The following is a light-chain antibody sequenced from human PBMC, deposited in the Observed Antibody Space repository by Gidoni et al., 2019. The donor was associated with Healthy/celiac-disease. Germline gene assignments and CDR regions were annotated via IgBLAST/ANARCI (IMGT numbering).Light chain of an antibody. CDR3: QQRSNWPFT. V-gene: IGKV3-11*01. CDR2: DAS. CDR1: MRFSSY. Sequence: EIVLTQSQATLSLSPGERATLSCRASMRFSSYLAWYQQKPGQAPRLIIYDASNRATVIQARCSGSGSGTDFTLTISSLEPEDFAVYYGQQRSNWPFTFGPGTKVDIK. J-gene: IGKJ3*01.